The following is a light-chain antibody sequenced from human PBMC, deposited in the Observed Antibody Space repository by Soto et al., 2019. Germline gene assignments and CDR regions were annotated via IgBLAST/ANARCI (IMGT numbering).Light chain of an antibody. CDR1: SSDVGGYNY. Sequence: QSVLTQPPSGSGSPGKSVSISYTGTSSDVGGYNYVSWYQHHPGKAPKLMIYEVNKRPSGVPDRFSGSKSGNTASLTVSGLQAEDEADYYCSSYAGSSNVFGTGTKVTVL. CDR2: EVN. J-gene: IGLJ1*01. CDR3: SSYAGSSNV. V-gene: IGLV2-8*01.